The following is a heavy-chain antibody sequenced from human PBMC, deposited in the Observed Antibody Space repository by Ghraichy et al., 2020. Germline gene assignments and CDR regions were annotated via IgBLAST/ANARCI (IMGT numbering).Heavy chain of an antibody. V-gene: IGHV3-48*03. Sequence: GGSLRLSCAASGFTFSSYEMNWGRQAPGKGLEWVSYISSSGSTIYYADSVKGRFTISRDNAKNSLYLQMNSLRAEDTAVYYCARDIIQGVDYWGQGTLVTVSS. D-gene: IGHD3-3*01. CDR2: ISSSGSTI. CDR1: GFTFSSYE. J-gene: IGHJ4*02. CDR3: ARDIIQGVDY.